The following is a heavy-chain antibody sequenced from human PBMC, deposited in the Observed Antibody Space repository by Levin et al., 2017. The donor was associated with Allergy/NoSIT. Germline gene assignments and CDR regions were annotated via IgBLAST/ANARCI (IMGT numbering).Heavy chain of an antibody. J-gene: IGHJ5*02. CDR2: IYYSGNT. Sequence: MASETLSLTCTVSGGSISSGDYYWSWIRQPPGKGLEWIGYIYYSGNTHYNPSLKSRVTISVDTSKNQFSLKLSSVTAADTAVYYCARLGSYRDWFDPWGQGTLVTVSS. D-gene: IGHD3-16*01. CDR1: GGSISSGDYY. CDR3: ARLGSYRDWFDP. V-gene: IGHV4-30-4*01.